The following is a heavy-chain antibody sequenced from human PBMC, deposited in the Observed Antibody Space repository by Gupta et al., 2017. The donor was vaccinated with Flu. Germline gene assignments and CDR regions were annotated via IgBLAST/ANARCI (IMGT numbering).Heavy chain of an antibody. CDR3: ARDRGYLSFDV. CDR2: INVNGDVK. J-gene: IGHJ3*01. V-gene: IGHV3-7*01. D-gene: IGHD3-16*02. Sequence: EVKLVESGGDLVQPGGSLRLSGAASGFPFHTYWITWVRQAPGKGPEWVANINVNGDVKNYLDSVKGRFTISRDNAKNSVSLQLSGLRDEDTAMYYCARDRGYLSFDVWGQGTMVTFSS. CDR1: GFPFHTYW.